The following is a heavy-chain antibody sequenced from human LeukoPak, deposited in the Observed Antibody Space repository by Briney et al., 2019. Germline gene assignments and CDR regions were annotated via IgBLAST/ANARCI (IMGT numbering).Heavy chain of an antibody. J-gene: IGHJ4*02. D-gene: IGHD5-12*01. CDR2: IKSKTDGETT. V-gene: IGHV3-15*01. CDR1: GFTFNDAW. CDR3: TTGGYD. Sequence: GGSLRLSCAASGFTFNDAWMSWVRWAPGKGLEWVGRIKSKTDGETTDYAAPVKGRFTISRDDSRNTLYLQMNSLKTEDTAVYYCTTGGYDWGQGTLVAVSS.